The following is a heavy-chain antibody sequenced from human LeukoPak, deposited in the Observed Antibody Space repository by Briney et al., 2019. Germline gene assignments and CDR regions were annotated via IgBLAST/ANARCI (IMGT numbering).Heavy chain of an antibody. D-gene: IGHD5-24*01. CDR2: IYYSRST. CDR3: VRSDGARVFDS. V-gene: IGHV4-59*08. J-gene: IGHJ3*02. Sequence: SETLSLTCTVSGGSISSYYWSWIRQPPGKGLEWIGYIYYSRSTNYNPSLKSRVTISVDTSKNQFSLKLSSVTAADTAVYYCVRSDGARVFDSWGQGTIVTVSS. CDR1: GGSISSYY.